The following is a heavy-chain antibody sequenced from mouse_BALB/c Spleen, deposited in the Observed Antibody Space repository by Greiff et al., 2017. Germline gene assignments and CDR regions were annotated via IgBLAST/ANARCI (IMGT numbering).Heavy chain of an antibody. CDR1: GYAFSSYW. CDR2: IYPGDGDT. CDR3: AREANWATFDY. D-gene: IGHD4-1*01. Sequence: VQGVESGAELVRPGSSVKISCKASGYAFSSYWMNWVKQRPGQGLEWIGQIYPGDGDTNYNGKFKGKATLTADKSSSTAYMQLSSLTSEDSAVYFCAREANWATFDYWGQGTTLTVSS. V-gene: IGHV1-80*01. J-gene: IGHJ2*01.